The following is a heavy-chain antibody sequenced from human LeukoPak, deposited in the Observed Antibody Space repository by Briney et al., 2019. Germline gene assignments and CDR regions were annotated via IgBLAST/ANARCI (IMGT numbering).Heavy chain of an antibody. J-gene: IGHJ4*02. CDR2: ISSSSSTK. CDR1: GFTFSSYA. Sequence: GGSLRVSCAASGFTFSSYAMTWVRQAPGKGLQWVSYISSSSSTKKYADSVEGRFTISRDNAKNSLNLQVNSLRAEDTAVYYCARGTGTTAYFDYWGQGTLLTFSS. V-gene: IGHV3-48*04. CDR3: ARGTGTTAYFDY. D-gene: IGHD1-1*01.